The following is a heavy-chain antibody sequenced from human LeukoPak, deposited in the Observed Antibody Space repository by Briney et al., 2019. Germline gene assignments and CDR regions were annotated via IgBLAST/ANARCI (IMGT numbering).Heavy chain of an antibody. J-gene: IGHJ6*03. CDR1: GGSFSGYY. D-gene: IGHD3-10*01. V-gene: IGHV4-34*01. CDR2: INHSGST. CDR3: ARGDGITMVRARYYYYYYMDV. Sequence: SETLSLTCAVYGGSFSGYYWSWIRQPPGKGLEWIGEINHSGSTNYNPSLKSRVTISVDTSKNQFSLKLSSVTAADTAVYYCARGDGITMVRARYYYYYYMDVWGKGTTVTGSS.